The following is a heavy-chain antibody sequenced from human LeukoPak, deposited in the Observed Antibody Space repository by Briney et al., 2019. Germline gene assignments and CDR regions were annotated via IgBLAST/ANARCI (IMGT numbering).Heavy chain of an antibody. CDR2: IACRGTI. V-gene: IGHV3-48*01. Sequence: GGSLRLSCTASGFTFISYSINWLRQAPGKGLEWVAYIACRGTIHYADSVRGRFPISRDNAKNSLFLQLNSLRAEDTAVYYCARDPHSLDYWGQGTLVTVSS. CDR1: GFTFISYS. CDR3: ARDPHSLDY. J-gene: IGHJ4*02.